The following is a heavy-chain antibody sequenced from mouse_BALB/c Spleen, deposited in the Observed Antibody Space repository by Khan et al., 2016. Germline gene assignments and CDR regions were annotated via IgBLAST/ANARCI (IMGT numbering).Heavy chain of an antibody. Sequence: QIQLVQSGPELKKPGETVKISCKASGYIFTDYSIHWVKQTPGKGLKWMGWKKTETDEPTYADDFKGRVAFSLETSATTAYLHINNLKNEDTATHFCARRVRWYFDVCGAGTTVTVSS. CDR2: KKTETDEP. V-gene: IGHV9-2-1*01. J-gene: IGHJ1*01. CDR3: ARRVRWYFDV. CDR1: GYIFTDYS. D-gene: IGHD2-14*01.